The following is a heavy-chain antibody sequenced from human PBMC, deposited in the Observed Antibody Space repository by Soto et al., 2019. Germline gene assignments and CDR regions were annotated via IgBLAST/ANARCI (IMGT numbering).Heavy chain of an antibody. CDR2: VYYTGST. J-gene: IGHJ4*02. V-gene: IGHV4-59*01. CDR3: ARSVAVPGAHIDY. CDR1: GGTISGSY. D-gene: IGHD6-19*01. Sequence: SETLSLTCSVSGGTISGSYWSWIRQSPGKGLEWLGYVYYTGSTNYSPSLRRRVSISVDTSKNEFSLRLSSVTAADTAVYFCARSVAVPGAHIDYWGQGTQVTVSS.